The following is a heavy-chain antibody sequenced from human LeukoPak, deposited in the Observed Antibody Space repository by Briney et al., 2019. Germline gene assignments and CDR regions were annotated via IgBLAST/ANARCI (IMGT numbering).Heavy chain of an antibody. CDR1: GFTFSSYS. J-gene: IGHJ4*02. CDR2: ISSSSSYI. V-gene: IGHV3-21*04. CDR3: ARPPMLICSGGCCCFDY. D-gene: IGHD2-15*01. Sequence: GGSLRLSCAASGFTFSSYSMNWVRQAPGKGLEWVSSISSSSSYIYYADSLKGRFTISRDNAKKSVYLQMNSLRAEDTAVYYCARPPMLICSGGCCCFDYWGQGTLVTVSS.